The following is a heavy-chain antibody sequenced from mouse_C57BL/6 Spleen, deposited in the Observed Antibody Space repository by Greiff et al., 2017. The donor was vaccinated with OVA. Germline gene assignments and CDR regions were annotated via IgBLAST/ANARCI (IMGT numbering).Heavy chain of an antibody. Sequence: EVMLVESGGGLVKPGGSLKLSCAASGFTFSSYAMSWVRQTPEKRLEWVATISDGGSYTYYPDNVKGRFTISRDNAKNNLYLQMSHLKSEDTAMYDCARDKANWDVWFGYWGKGTTLTVSS. D-gene: IGHD4-1*01. V-gene: IGHV5-4*01. J-gene: IGHJ2*01. CDR1: GFTFSSYA. CDR2: ISDGGSYT. CDR3: ARDKANWDVWFGY.